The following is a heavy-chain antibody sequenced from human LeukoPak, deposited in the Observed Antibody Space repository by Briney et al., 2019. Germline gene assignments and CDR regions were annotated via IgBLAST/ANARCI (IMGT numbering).Heavy chain of an antibody. J-gene: IGHJ2*01. CDR1: GFTFSSHG. V-gene: IGHV3-33*06. CDR2: IWYDGSNK. D-gene: IGHD5-12*01. CDR3: AKEASWYLDP. Sequence: GGSLRLSCAASGFTFSSHGMHWVRQPPGKGLEWVAVIWYDGSNKYYADSVKGRFAISRDNSKNTLYLQMNSLRAEDTAVYYCAKEASWYLDPWGRGTLVTVSS.